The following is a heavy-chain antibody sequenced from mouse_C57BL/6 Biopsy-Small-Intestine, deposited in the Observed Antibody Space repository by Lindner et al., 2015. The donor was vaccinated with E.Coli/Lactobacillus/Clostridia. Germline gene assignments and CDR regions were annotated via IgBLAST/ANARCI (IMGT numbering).Heavy chain of an antibody. CDR2: IYPRSGNT. Sequence: VQLQESGAELARPGASVKLSCKASGYTFTSYGIRWVKQRTGQGLEWIGEIYPRSGNTYYNEKFKGKATLTADKSSSTAYMELRSLTSEDSAVYFCARGAQATDYFDYWGQGTTLTVSS. V-gene: IGHV1-81*01. J-gene: IGHJ2*01. CDR3: ARGAQATDYFDY. CDR1: GYTFTSYG. D-gene: IGHD3-2*02.